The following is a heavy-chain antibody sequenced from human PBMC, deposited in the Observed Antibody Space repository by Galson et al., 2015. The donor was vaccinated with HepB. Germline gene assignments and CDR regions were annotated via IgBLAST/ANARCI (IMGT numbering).Heavy chain of an antibody. Sequence: SVKVFCKASGGTFNSHAITWVRQVSGQGLEWMGGIVPLFGKADYAQTFKGRLTITADESASSAYMELGSLTSDDTAVYFCARSLTIPTAYYYYGMDVWGQGTPVIVSS. J-gene: IGHJ6*02. CDR3: ARSLTIPTAYYYYGMDV. V-gene: IGHV1-69*13. CDR1: GGTFNSHA. D-gene: IGHD1/OR15-1a*01. CDR2: IVPLFGKA.